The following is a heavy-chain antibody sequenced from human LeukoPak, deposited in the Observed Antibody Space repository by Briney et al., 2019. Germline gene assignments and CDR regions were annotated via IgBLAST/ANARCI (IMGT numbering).Heavy chain of an antibody. V-gene: IGHV1-18*01. J-gene: IGHJ4*02. CDR1: GYTFTSYG. D-gene: IGHD5-24*01. CDR3: ARVALRDGYNSE. CDR2: ISAYNGNT. Sequence: ASVKVSCKASGYTFTSYGISWVRQAPGQGREWMGWISAYNGNTNYAQKLQGRVTMTTDTSTSTAYMELRSLRSDDTAVYYCARVALRDGYNSEWGQGTLVTVSS.